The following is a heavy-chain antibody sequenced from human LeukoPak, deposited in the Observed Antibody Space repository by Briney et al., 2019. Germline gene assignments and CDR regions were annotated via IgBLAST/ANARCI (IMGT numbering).Heavy chain of an antibody. CDR1: GGSFSGYY. D-gene: IGHD3-22*01. V-gene: IGHV4-34*01. J-gene: IGHJ4*02. CDR3: ARARSRYDSSGYYY. Sequence: SETLSLTCAVYGGSFSGYYWSWIRQPPGKGREWIGEINHSGSTNYNPSLKSRVTISVDTSKNQFSLKLSSVTAADTAVYYCARARSRYDSSGYYYWGQGTLVTVSS. CDR2: INHSGST.